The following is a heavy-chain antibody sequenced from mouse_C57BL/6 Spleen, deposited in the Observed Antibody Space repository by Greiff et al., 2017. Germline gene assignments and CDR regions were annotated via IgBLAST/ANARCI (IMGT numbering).Heavy chain of an antibody. Sequence: QVQLQQPGAELVMPGASVKLSCKASGYTFTSYWMHWVKQRPGQGLEWIGEIDPSDSYTNYNQKFKGKSTLTVDKSSSTAYMQLSSLTSEDSAVYYCAGSSLHYAMDYWGQGTSVTVSS. D-gene: IGHD1-1*01. CDR1: GYTFTSYW. J-gene: IGHJ4*01. CDR2: IDPSDSYT. V-gene: IGHV1-69*01. CDR3: AGSSLHYAMDY.